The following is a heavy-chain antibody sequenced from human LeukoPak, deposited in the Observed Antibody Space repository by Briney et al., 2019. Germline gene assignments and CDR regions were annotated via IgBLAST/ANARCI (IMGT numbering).Heavy chain of an antibody. CDR3: ASSYGSGSYYKGNYFDY. CDR2: INPSGGST. CDR1: GYTFSSYY. Sequence: GASVKVSCKASGYTFSSYYMHWVRQAPGQGLEWMGIINPSGGSTSYAQKFQGRITMTRDTSTSTVYMELSSLRSEDTAVYYCASSYGSGSYYKGNYFDYWGQGTLVTVSS. J-gene: IGHJ4*02. V-gene: IGHV1-46*01. D-gene: IGHD3-10*01.